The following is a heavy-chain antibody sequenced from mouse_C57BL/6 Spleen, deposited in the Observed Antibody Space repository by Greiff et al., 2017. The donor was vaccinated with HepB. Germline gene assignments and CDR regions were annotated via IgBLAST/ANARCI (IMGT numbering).Heavy chain of an antibody. J-gene: IGHJ4*01. V-gene: IGHV1-80*01. CDR1: GYAFSSYW. Sequence: QVQLQQSGAELVKPGASVKISCKASGYAFSSYWMNWVKQRPGKGLEWIGQIYPGDGDTNYNGKFKGKATLTADKSSSTAYMQLSSLTSEDSAVYFCARLGPITTVVATRYYAMDYWGQGTSVTVSS. CDR2: IYPGDGDT. D-gene: IGHD1-1*01. CDR3: ARLGPITTVVATRYYAMDY.